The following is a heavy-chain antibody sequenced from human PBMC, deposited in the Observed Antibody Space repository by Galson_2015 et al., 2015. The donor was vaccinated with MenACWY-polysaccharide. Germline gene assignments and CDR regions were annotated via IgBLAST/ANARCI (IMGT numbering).Heavy chain of an antibody. J-gene: IGHJ4*02. CDR3: ARQRGYSYGYNDY. D-gene: IGHD5-18*01. CDR1: ALTFSSYW. V-gene: IGHV3-7*01. CDR2: ISLDGRDK. Sequence: SLRLSCAASALTFSSYWMSWVRQAPGKGLEWVANISLDGRDKYYVDSVRGRFTISRDNARNSLYLQMNSLRVEDTAVYYCARQRGYSYGYNDYWGQGTLVTVSS.